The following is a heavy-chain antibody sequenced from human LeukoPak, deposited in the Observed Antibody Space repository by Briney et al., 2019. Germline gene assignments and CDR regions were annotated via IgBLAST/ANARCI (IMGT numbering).Heavy chain of an antibody. CDR1: GGSISSYY. Sequence: KPSETLSLTCTVSGGSISSYYWSWIRQPPGKGLESIGFVYYSGSTNYNPSLKGRVTISLDTSKNQFSLKLSSVTAADTALYYCARRFIGHSACWGAFDIWGQGTMVTVSS. D-gene: IGHD3-16*01. CDR2: VYYSGST. CDR3: ARRFIGHSACWGAFDI. J-gene: IGHJ3*02. V-gene: IGHV4-59*08.